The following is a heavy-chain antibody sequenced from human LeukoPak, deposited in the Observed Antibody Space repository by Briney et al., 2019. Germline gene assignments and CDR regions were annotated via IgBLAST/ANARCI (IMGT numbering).Heavy chain of an antibody. V-gene: IGHV3-23*01. CDR2: ISGSGGST. J-gene: IGHJ6*03. CDR1: GFTFSSYA. Sequence: GGSLRLSCAASGFTFSSYAMSWLRQAPGKGLEWVSAISGSGGSTYYADSVKGRFTISRDNSKNTLYLQMNSLRAEDTAVYYCPNPPWYQAEYYMDVWGKGTTVTVSS. D-gene: IGHD2-2*01. CDR3: PNPPWYQAEYYMDV.